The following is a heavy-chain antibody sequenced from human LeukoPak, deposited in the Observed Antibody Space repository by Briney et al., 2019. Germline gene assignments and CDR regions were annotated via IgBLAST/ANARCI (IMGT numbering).Heavy chain of an antibody. V-gene: IGHV1-3*01. D-gene: IGHD6-13*01. J-gene: IGHJ6*04. CDR2: INAGNGNT. Sequence: ASVKVSCKASGYTFTSYAMHWVRQAPGPRLEWMGWINAGNGNTKYSQKFQGRVTITRDTSASTAYMELSSLRSEDTAVYYCAISRGQQLAPEAPYYYGMDVWGKGTTVTVSS. CDR3: AISRGQQLAPEAPYYYGMDV. CDR1: GYTFTSYA.